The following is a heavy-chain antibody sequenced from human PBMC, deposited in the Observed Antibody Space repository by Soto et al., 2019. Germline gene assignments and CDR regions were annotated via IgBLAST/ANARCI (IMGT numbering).Heavy chain of an antibody. D-gene: IGHD2-15*01. V-gene: IGHV1-18*01. CDR1: GYTFTSYG. CDR3: ARGGWVVVAATQNPYYMDV. J-gene: IGHJ6*03. Sequence: QVQLVQSGAEVKKPGASVKVSCKASGYTFTSYGISWVRQAPGQGLEWMGWISAYNGNTNYPQKLQGRVTMTTDTSTSTAYMELRSLRSDDTAVYYCARGGWVVVAATQNPYYMDVWGKGTTVTVSS. CDR2: ISAYNGNT.